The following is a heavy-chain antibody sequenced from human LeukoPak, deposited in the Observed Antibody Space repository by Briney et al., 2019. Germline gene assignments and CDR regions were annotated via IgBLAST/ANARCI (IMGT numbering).Heavy chain of an antibody. V-gene: IGHV4-59*01. D-gene: IGHD3-22*01. CDR2: IYYSGST. Sequence: SQTLSLTCTVSGGSISSYYWSWIRQPPGKGLEWIGYIYYSGSTNYNPSLKSRVTISVDTSKNQFSLKLSSVTAADTAVYYCARTETYYYDSSGYYVGYWGQGTLVTVSS. CDR3: ARTETYYYDSSGYYVGY. J-gene: IGHJ4*02. CDR1: GGSISSYY.